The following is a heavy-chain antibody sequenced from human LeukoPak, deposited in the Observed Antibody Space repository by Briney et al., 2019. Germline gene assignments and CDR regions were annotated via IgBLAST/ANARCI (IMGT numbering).Heavy chain of an antibody. CDR3: ARVSPIWSGSSEADY. D-gene: IGHD3-3*01. CDR2: IIPIFGTA. CDR1: GGTFSSYA. Sequence: SVKVSCKASGGTFSSYAISWVRQAPGQGLEWMGGIIPIFGTANYAQKFQGRVTITTDESTSTAYMELSSLRSEDTAVYYCARVSPIWSGSSEADYWGQGTLVTVSS. V-gene: IGHV1-69*05. J-gene: IGHJ4*02.